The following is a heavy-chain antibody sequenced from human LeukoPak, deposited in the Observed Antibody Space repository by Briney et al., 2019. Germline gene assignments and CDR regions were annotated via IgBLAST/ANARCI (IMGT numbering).Heavy chain of an antibody. D-gene: IGHD1-26*01. CDR3: ARDWLVGAPDYFDH. Sequence: GTALRLSCVASGFALIGSALHGLGQAAGKGVEWVGGIGHDEITKVYADFVKGRFTISRDISKGTVSLEMNSLRGEDTAVYYCARDWLVGAPDYFDHWGQGTLVTVSP. J-gene: IGHJ4*02. CDR2: IGHDEITK. CDR1: GFALIGSA. V-gene: IGHV3-30*04.